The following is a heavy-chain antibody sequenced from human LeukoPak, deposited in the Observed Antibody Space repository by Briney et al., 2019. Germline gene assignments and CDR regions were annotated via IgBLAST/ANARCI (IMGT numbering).Heavy chain of an antibody. CDR2: ISGGNT. J-gene: IGHJ4*02. CDR3: AKSGRYYDSSCYYYWDY. CDR1: GFTFSSFA. D-gene: IGHD3-22*01. V-gene: IGHV3-23*01. Sequence: GGSLRLSCAASGFTFSSFAMSWVRRAPGKGLEWVSAISGGNTYYADSVRGRFIISRDNSKNTLYLQMNSLGADDTAVYYCAKSGRYYDSSCYYYWDYWGQGTLVTVSS.